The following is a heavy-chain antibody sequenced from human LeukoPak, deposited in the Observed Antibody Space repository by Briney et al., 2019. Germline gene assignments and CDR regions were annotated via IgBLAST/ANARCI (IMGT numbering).Heavy chain of an antibody. V-gene: IGHV3-30*03. J-gene: IGHJ4*02. D-gene: IGHD3-10*01. Sequence: GGSLRLSCAASGFTFSSYDMHWVRQAPGKGLEWVAVISYDGRNKYYADSVKGRFTISRDNSKNTLYLQMNSLRAEDTAVYYCARDVSGSGSFDYWGQGTLVTVSS. CDR2: ISYDGRNK. CDR3: ARDVSGSGSFDY. CDR1: GFTFSSYD.